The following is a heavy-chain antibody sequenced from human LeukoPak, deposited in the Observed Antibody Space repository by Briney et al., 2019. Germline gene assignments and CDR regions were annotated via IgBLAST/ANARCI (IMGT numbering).Heavy chain of an antibody. CDR3: ARDGAYDDTSGYRADF. J-gene: IGHJ4*02. CDR1: GFTFSDYY. CDR2: ISHSGSTV. D-gene: IGHD3-22*01. Sequence: PGGSLRLSCGASGFTFSDYYMNWFRQTPGKGLEWLSYISHSGSTVQYADSVRGRFTISRDNDKNSLYLQINSLRAEDTAVYYCARDGAYDDTSGYRADFWGQGTLVTVSS. V-gene: IGHV3-11*01.